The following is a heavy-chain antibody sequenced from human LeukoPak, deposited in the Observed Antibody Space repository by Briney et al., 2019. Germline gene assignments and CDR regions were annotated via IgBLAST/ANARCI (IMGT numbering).Heavy chain of an antibody. V-gene: IGHV4-39*01. CDR2: VHYSGSI. CDR1: GGSLTSTIYY. D-gene: IGHD1-26*01. CDR3: ARLDGSYLSEIDY. J-gene: IGHJ4*02. Sequence: SETLSLTCTVSGGSLTSTIYYWGWIRQPPGKGLEWIGSVHYSGSIYYNPSLKSRVTMSVDTSKKQFYLKLNSMTAADTAVYYCARLDGSYLSEIDYWGQGTLVTVSS.